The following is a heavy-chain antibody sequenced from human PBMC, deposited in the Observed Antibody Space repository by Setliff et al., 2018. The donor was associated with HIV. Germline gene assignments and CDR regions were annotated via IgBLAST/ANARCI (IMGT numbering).Heavy chain of an antibody. CDR2: ISYSGST. CDR3: ARHKTHPFDS. V-gene: IGHV4-39*01. J-gene: IGHJ4*02. CDR1: GGSFSNSYYF. Sequence: SETLSLTCTVSGGSFSNSYYFWGWIRQPPGKGLEWIGSISYSGSTYYNPSLKSRVTMSVDTSKNQFSLQLNSVTAADTAVYYCARHKTHPFDSWGQGALVTVSS.